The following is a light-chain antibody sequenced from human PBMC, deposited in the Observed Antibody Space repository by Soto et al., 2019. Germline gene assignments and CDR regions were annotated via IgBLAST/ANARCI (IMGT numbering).Light chain of an antibody. CDR2: DTS. J-gene: IGLJ7*01. Sequence: QTVVTQEPSLTVSPGGTVTLTCGSSTGDVTNGRWPYWFQQRPGQVPRTLIHDTSNKHSWTPARFSGSLLGGKAALTLSGAQPEDDSAYYSLLFDDGVAVFGGGTQLTVL. CDR3: LLFDDGVAV. CDR1: TGDVTNGRW. V-gene: IGLV7-46*01.